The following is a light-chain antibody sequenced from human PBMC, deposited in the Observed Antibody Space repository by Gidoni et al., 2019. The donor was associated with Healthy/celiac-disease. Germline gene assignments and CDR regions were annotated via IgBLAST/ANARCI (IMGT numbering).Light chain of an antibody. Sequence: IQMTPSPSSVSASVGDRVTITCRASQGISSWLACYQQKPGKAPKLLIYAASSLQLGVPSRFSDSGSWTDITLTISSLQPEDLATYYCQQANTFALTFGGXTKVEIK. V-gene: IGKV1-12*01. CDR3: QQANTFALT. CDR2: AAS. CDR1: QGISSW. J-gene: IGKJ4*01.